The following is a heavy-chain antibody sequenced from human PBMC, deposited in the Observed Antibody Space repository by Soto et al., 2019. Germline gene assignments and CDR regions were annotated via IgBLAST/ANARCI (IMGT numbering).Heavy chain of an antibody. CDR2: ISGSGGST. V-gene: IGHV3-23*01. CDR1: GFTFSSYA. Sequence: PGGSLRLSCAASGFTFSSYAMSWVRQAPGKGLEWVSAISGSGGSTYYADSVKGRFTISRDNSKNTLYLQMNSLRAEDTAVYYCAKDLAEDYYVSSGYYFGYYYYGMDVWGQGTTVTVSS. J-gene: IGHJ6*02. D-gene: IGHD3-22*01. CDR3: AKDLAEDYYVSSGYYFGYYYYGMDV.